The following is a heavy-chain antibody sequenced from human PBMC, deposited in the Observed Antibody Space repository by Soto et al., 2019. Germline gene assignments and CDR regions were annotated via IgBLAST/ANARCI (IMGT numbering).Heavy chain of an antibody. CDR1: GVSISSSQW. V-gene: IGHV4-4*02. Sequence: QVQLQESGPGLVKPSGTLSLTCAVSGVSISSSQWWSWVRQPPGKGLEWIGEIYHNERTNYNPSLKSRLNMSLDRSKNQVSLKLSPVTAADTATYYCGRTKDYFYGVDVWGQGTTVTVSS. J-gene: IGHJ6*02. CDR2: IYHNERT. CDR3: GRTKDYFYGVDV.